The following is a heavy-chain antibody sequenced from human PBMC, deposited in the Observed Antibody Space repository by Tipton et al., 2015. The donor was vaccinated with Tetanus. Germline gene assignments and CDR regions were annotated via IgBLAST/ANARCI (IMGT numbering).Heavy chain of an antibody. CDR2: INHSGST. Sequence: LRLSCAVYAGSFSGYYWTWIRQSPGEGLEWIGEINHSGSTNYNPSLKSRVTMSVDTSRDQFSLKLKSVTAADTAVYYCARLSSSGNDAHGFDIWGQGTMVTVSS. CDR3: ARLSSSGNDAHGFDI. V-gene: IGHV4-34*01. CDR1: AGSFSGYY. J-gene: IGHJ3*02. D-gene: IGHD3-22*01.